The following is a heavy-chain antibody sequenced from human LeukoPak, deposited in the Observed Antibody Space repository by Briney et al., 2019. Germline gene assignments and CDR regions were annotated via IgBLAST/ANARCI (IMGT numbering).Heavy chain of an antibody. CDR1: GGSISSGGYY. V-gene: IGHV4-31*03. CDR2: IYYSGST. D-gene: IGHD5-12*01. Sequence: SQTLSLTCTVSGGSISSGGYYWSWIRQHPGKGLEWIGYIYYSGSTYYNPSLKSRVTISVDTSKNQFSLNLSSVTAADTAVYYCARGASGYDRGPWSDWGQGTLVTVSS. CDR3: ARGASGYDRGPWSD. J-gene: IGHJ4*02.